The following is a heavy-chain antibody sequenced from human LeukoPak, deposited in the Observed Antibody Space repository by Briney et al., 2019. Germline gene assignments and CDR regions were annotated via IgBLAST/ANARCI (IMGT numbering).Heavy chain of an antibody. CDR2: INHSGST. D-gene: IGHD6-13*01. V-gene: IGHV4-34*01. CDR3: ARGTPYSSSFLDY. CDR1: GGSFSGYY. Sequence: SETLSLTCAVYGGSFSGYYWSWIRQPPGKGLEWIGEINHSGSTNYNPSLKSRVTISVDTSKNQFSLKLSSVTAADTAAYYCARGTPYSSSFLDYWGQETLVTVSS. J-gene: IGHJ4*02.